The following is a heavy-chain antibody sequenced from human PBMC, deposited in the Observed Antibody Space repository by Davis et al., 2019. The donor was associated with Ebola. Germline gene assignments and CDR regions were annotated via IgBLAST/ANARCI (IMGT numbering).Heavy chain of an antibody. CDR1: GFTFSNYA. V-gene: IGHV3-64*02. J-gene: IGHJ4*02. Sequence: PGGSLRLSCAASGFTFSNYAMHWVRQAPGKGLEYVSALSTSGGSAYYADSVKGRFTISRDNSKNTLYLQMGGLRPEDMAVYYCAGRYCGGGSCSGHFDFWGQGTLVTVSS. CDR3: AGRYCGGGSCSGHFDF. D-gene: IGHD2-15*01. CDR2: LSTSGGSA.